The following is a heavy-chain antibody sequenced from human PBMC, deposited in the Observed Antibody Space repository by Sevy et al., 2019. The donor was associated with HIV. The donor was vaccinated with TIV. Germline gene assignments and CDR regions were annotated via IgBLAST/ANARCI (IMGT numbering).Heavy chain of an antibody. CDR3: TRPVAAAVQIDY. J-gene: IGHJ4*01. D-gene: IGHD6-13*01. V-gene: IGHV3-15*01. CDR2: IKSLTDGGAV. CDR1: GFSFKSAW. Sequence: GGSLRLSCAASGFSFKSAWMNWVRQAPGKGLEWVGSIKSLTDGGAVDYAAPVKGRFTISRDDSQNTVYLQMDSLRTEDSGVYYCTRPVAAAVQIDYWGQGTLVTVSS.